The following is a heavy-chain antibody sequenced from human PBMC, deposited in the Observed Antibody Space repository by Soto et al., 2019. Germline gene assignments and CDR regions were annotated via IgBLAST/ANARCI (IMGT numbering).Heavy chain of an antibody. J-gene: IGHJ6*02. Sequence: SETLSLTCTVSGGSISSSSYYWGWIRQPPGKGLEWIGYIYYSGSPYYNPSLKSRVTISVDTSKNQFSLKLRSVTAADTAVYYCAVPAASVAGASGSYYYYGMDVWGQGTTVTVSS. CDR2: IYYSGSP. CDR1: GGSISSSSYY. CDR3: AVPAASVAGASGSYYYYGMDV. V-gene: IGHV4-39*01. D-gene: IGHD6-19*01.